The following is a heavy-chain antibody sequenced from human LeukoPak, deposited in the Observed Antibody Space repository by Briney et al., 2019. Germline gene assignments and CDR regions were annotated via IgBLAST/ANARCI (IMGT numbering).Heavy chain of an antibody. V-gene: IGHV6-1*01. J-gene: IGHJ4*02. CDR1: GDSVSSNNAA. D-gene: IGHD1-26*01. CDR2: TYYRSQWYN. Sequence: SQTLSLTCAISGDSVSSNNAAXXXXRQSPSRGLXWLGSTYYRSQWYNDYAASVISRITINPDTSRNQFSLQLNSVTPEDTALYYCARGGSYSFDYWGQGTLVTVSS. CDR3: ARGGSYSFDY.